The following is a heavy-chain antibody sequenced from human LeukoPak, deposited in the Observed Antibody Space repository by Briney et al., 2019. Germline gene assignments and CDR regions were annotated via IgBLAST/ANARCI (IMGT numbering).Heavy chain of an antibody. V-gene: IGHV3-74*01. CDR1: GFTFSIYW. Sequence: GGSLRLSCAASGFTFSIYWMHWVRQAPGKGLVWVSRINNDGSSTSYADSVKGRFTISRDNAKNTMYLQMNSLRAEATAVYYCAREGSSSSWHGGYYYYYMDVWGKGTTVTVSS. D-gene: IGHD6-13*01. J-gene: IGHJ6*03. CDR3: AREGSSSSWHGGYYYYYMDV. CDR2: INNDGSST.